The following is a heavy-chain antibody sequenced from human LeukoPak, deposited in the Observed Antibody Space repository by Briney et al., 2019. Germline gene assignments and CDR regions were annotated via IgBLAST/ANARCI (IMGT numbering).Heavy chain of an antibody. CDR3: ARDTSRFGELLLPDY. J-gene: IGHJ4*02. V-gene: IGHV3-21*01. CDR1: GFTFSSYS. Sequence: PGGPLRLSCAASGFTFSSYSMNWVRQAPGKGLEWVSSISSSSSSYIYYADSVKGRFTISRDNAKNSLYLQMNSLRAEDTAVYYCARDTSRFGELLLPDYWGQGTLVTVSS. D-gene: IGHD3-10*01. CDR2: ISSSSSSYI.